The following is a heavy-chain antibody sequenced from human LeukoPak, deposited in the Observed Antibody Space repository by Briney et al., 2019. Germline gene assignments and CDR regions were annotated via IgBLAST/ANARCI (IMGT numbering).Heavy chain of an antibody. CDR1: GGTFSSYA. D-gene: IGHD5-18*01. Sequence: SVKVSCKASGGTFSSYAISWVRQAPGQGLEWMGGIIPIFGTANYAQKIQGRVTIAADESTSTAYMELSSLRSEDTAVYYCARGLGYSDTSGWDYWGQGTLVTVSS. V-gene: IGHV1-69*13. J-gene: IGHJ4*02. CDR2: IIPIFGTA. CDR3: ARGLGYSDTSGWDY.